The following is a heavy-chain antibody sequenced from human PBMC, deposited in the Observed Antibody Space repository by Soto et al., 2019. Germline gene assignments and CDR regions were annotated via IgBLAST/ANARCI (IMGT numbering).Heavy chain of an antibody. CDR2: IYQSGSA. CDR3: ARAFYGVDL. CDR1: GCPITSGGYS. J-gene: IGHJ6*02. Sequence: SETLSLTCAVSGCPITSGGYSWSWIRQSPGQGLEWIGYIYQSGSAFYNPSLKTRATILVDRSKNQFSLNLTSVTAADAAVYYCARAFYGVDLWGQGTTVTVSS. V-gene: IGHV4-30-2*06.